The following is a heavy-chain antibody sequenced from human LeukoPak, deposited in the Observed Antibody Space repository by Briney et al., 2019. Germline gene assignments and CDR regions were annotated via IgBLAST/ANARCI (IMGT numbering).Heavy chain of an antibody. CDR3: ARSAVDDGGTFDY. J-gene: IGHJ4*02. D-gene: IGHD4-23*01. CDR1: GFTFSNYA. CDR2: ISGSGGNT. Sequence: GGSLRLSCAASGFTFSNYAMSWVRQAPGKGLEWVSAISGSGGNTYYADSVKGRFTISRDNSKNTLYLQMNSLRAEDTAVYYCARSAVDDGGTFDYWGQGTLVTVSS. V-gene: IGHV3-23*01.